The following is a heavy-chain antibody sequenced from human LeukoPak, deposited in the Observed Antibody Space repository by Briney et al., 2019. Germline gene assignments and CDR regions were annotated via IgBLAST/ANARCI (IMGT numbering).Heavy chain of an antibody. Sequence: WVRQVPGKGLEWIGSIYYSGNTYYNPSLESRVTVSVDTSMNQFSLRLTSVSPADTAVYYCARDVSSASFTYYYYYMDVWGKGTTVTVSS. V-gene: IGHV4-39*07. D-gene: IGHD3-16*01. J-gene: IGHJ6*03. CDR2: IYYSGNT. CDR3: ARDVSSASFTYYYYYMDV.